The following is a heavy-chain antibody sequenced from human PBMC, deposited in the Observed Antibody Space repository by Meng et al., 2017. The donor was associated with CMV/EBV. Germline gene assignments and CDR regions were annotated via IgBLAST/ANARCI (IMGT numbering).Heavy chain of an antibody. CDR3: ARGTAVGYYYYYYGMNV. V-gene: IGHV1-69*04. CDR2: RIPILVKA. Sequence: GPFRAIPFGGVRQAPEHGLKWLGRRIPILVKANYAKKFQGRITITADKSTGTAYMELGSLRSEDTAVYYCARGTAVGYYYYYYGMNVWGQGTTVTVSS. J-gene: IGHJ6*02. D-gene: IGHD3-10*01. CDR1: GPFRAIP.